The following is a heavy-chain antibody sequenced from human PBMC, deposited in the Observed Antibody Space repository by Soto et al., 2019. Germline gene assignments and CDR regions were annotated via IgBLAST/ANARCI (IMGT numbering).Heavy chain of an antibody. Sequence: QLQLQESGPGLVKPSGTLSLTCAVSGGSVSSNNWWNWVRQPPGKGLEWIGEIYHSGSTKYNPSLKSRVTISLDESKYQFSLKLTSVTAADTAVYFCARDTLALGASSHWFDPWGQGTLVTVSS. J-gene: IGHJ5*02. V-gene: IGHV4-4*02. CDR2: IYHSGST. CDR3: ARDTLALGASSHWFDP. D-gene: IGHD1-26*01. CDR1: GGSVSSNNW.